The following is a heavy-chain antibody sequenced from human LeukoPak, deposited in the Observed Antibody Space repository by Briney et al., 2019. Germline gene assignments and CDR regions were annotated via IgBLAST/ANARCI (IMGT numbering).Heavy chain of an antibody. Sequence: SETLSLTCTVSGGSISSSSYYWGWLRQPPGKGLEWLGSIYYSGSTYYNPSLKSRVTISVDTSKNQFSLKLSSVTAADTAVYYCAGLRGKVVAATGYFDYWGQGTLVTVSS. J-gene: IGHJ4*02. CDR1: GGSISSSSYY. V-gene: IGHV4-39*01. CDR3: AGLRGKVVAATGYFDY. CDR2: IYYSGST. D-gene: IGHD2-15*01.